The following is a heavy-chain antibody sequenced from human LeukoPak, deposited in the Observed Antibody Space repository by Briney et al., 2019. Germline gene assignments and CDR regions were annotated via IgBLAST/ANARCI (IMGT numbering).Heavy chain of an antibody. Sequence: PGGSLRLSCAASGFTFSTYWMHWVRQAPGKGLVWVSRIKSDGSTNYADSVNGRFTISRDTANNTLSLQMNSLRREDTGVYSCASAPSEIGGYYPEYFRHWGQGTLVTVSS. D-gene: IGHD3-22*01. CDR2: IKSDGST. J-gene: IGHJ1*01. CDR1: GFTFSTYW. V-gene: IGHV3-74*01. CDR3: ASAPSEIGGYYPEYFRH.